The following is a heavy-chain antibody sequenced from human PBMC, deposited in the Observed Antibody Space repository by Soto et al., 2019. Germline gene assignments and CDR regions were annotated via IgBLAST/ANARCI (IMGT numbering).Heavy chain of an antibody. Sequence: QVQLVQSGAEVKKPGASVKDSCKTSGYSFSSIGISWVRQAPGQGLEWMGWISPHKDNTYYAQRLQGRVTMTTDTSTSTAYMELRSLRSDDTAVYFCARDLDGSGSYYTNYWGQGTLVTVSS. CDR1: GYSFSSIG. D-gene: IGHD3-10*01. CDR3: ARDLDGSGSYYTNY. CDR2: ISPHKDNT. J-gene: IGHJ4*02. V-gene: IGHV1-18*01.